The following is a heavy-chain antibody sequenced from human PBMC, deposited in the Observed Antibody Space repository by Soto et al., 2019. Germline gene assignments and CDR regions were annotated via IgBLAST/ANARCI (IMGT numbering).Heavy chain of an antibody. J-gene: IGHJ4*02. CDR1: GFTFSSYG. CDR3: ARDLTGPADDWLLYPTPDC. Sequence: GGSLRLSCAASGFTFSSYGFHWVRQAPGKGLEWMAVIWYDGSNKYYADSVKGRFTISRDNSKNTLYLQVNSLRAEGTAVYYCARDLTGPADDWLLYPTPDCWGQGTLVTVSS. D-gene: IGHD3-9*01. V-gene: IGHV3-33*01. CDR2: IWYDGSNK.